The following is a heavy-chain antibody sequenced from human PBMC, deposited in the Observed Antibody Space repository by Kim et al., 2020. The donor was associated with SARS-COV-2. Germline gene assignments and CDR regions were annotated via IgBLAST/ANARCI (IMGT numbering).Heavy chain of an antibody. D-gene: IGHD3-10*01. CDR3: ARVNYGSGAGDY. Sequence: NYAQKFQGRVTMTRDTSISTAYMELSRLRSDDTAVYYCARVNYGSGAGDYWGQGTLVTVSS. V-gene: IGHV1-2*02. J-gene: IGHJ4*02.